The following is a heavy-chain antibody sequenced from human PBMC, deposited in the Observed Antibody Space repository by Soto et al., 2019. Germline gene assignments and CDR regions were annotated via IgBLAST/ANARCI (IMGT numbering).Heavy chain of an antibody. D-gene: IGHD4-17*01. CDR2: FDPEDGET. CDR3: ATGPTVVTGFYY. Sequence: ASVKVSCKVSGYTLTELSMHWVRQAPGKGLEWMGGFDPEDGETIYAQKFQGRVTMTEDTSTDTAYMELSSLRSEDTAVYYCATGPTVVTGFYYWGQGNLVTVSS. CDR1: GYTLTELS. J-gene: IGHJ4*02. V-gene: IGHV1-24*01.